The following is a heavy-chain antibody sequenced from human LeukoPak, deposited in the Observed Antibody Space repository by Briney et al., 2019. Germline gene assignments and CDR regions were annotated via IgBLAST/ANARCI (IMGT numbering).Heavy chain of an antibody. V-gene: IGHV4-59*08. CDR3: ASLLMTTVTLG. Sequence: SETLSLTCTVSGGSISSYYWSWIRQPPGKGLEWIGYIYYSGSTNYNPSLKSRVTISVDTSKNQFSLKLSSVTAADTAVYYCASLLMTTVTLGWGQGTLVTVSS. D-gene: IGHD4-11*01. CDR1: GGSISSYY. CDR2: IYYSGST. J-gene: IGHJ4*02.